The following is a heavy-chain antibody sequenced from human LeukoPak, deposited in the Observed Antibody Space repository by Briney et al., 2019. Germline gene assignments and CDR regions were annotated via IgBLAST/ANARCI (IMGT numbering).Heavy chain of an antibody. D-gene: IGHD1-1*01. CDR2: ISVSGNT. J-gene: IGHJ4*02. CDR3: ANGLERESRLDS. Sequence: PGGSLRLSCAASGFTLSSYAMSWVRQGPGKGLEWVSAISVSGNTYHADSVRGRFTISTDNSKNTLYLQMNSLRAEDTALYYCANGLERESRLDSWGQGTLVTVSS. V-gene: IGHV3-23*01. CDR1: GFTLSSYA.